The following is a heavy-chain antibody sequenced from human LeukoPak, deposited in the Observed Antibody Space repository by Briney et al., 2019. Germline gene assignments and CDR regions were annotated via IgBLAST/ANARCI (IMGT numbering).Heavy chain of an antibody. D-gene: IGHD4-17*01. Sequence: SETLSLTCTVSGGXFXSSRYXWXXXRQPXGKGXEXIGSIYYSGSTYYXPSLKSRVTISVDTSKNQFSLKLSSVTAADTAVYYCVRLDGDYVYYFDYWGQGTLVTVSS. V-gene: IGHV4-39*01. CDR1: GGXFXSSRYX. CDR2: IYYSGST. J-gene: IGHJ4*02. CDR3: VRLDGDYVYYFDY.